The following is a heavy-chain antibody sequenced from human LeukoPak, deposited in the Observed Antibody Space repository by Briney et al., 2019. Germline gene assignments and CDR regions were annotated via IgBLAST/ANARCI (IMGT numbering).Heavy chain of an antibody. J-gene: IGHJ3*02. D-gene: IGHD1-1*01. Sequence: SVKVSCKASGGTFSSYAISWVRQAPGQGLEWMGGIIPIFGTANYAQRFQGRVTITTDESTSTAYMELSSLRSEDTAVYYCAREIDAVETTDAFDIWGQGTMVTVSS. V-gene: IGHV1-69*05. CDR3: AREIDAVETTDAFDI. CDR2: IIPIFGTA. CDR1: GGTFSSYA.